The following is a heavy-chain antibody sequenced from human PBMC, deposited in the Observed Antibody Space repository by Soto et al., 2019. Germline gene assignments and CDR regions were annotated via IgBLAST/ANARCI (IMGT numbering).Heavy chain of an antibody. J-gene: IGHJ4*02. CDR1: GGSISSSSYY. CDR3: ATIPIFGVVIGSFDY. Sequence: QLQLQESGPGLVKPSETLSLTCTVSGGSISSSSYYWGWIRQPPGKGLEWIGSIYYSGSTYYNPSLKSRVTISVDTSKNQFSLKLSSVTAADTAVYYCATIPIFGVVIGSFDYWGQGTLVTVSS. D-gene: IGHD3-3*02. CDR2: IYYSGST. V-gene: IGHV4-39*01.